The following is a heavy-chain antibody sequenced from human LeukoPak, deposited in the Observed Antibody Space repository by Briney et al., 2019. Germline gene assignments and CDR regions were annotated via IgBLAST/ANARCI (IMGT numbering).Heavy chain of an antibody. CDR2: IVVGSGNT. Sequence: ASVKVSCKASGFTFTSSAVQWVRQARGQRLEWIGWIVVGSGNTNYAQKFRERVTITRDMSTSTAYMELSSLRAEDTAVYYCAKNLVTVGVSAHDFWGQGTLVTVSS. V-gene: IGHV1-58*01. CDR3: AKNLVTVGVSAHDF. J-gene: IGHJ4*02. D-gene: IGHD1-26*01. CDR1: GFTFTSSA.